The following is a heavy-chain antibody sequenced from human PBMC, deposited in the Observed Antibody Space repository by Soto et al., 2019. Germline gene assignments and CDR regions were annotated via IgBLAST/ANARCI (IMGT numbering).Heavy chain of an antibody. CDR2: INPNSGGT. D-gene: IGHD3-10*01. CDR3: ARALRGVFDHYYYGMNV. J-gene: IGHJ6*02. V-gene: IGHV1-2*02. Sequence: ASVKVSCKASGYTFTGYYMHWVRQAPGQGLEWMGWINPNSGGTNYAQKFQGRVTMTRDTSISTAYMELSRLRPDDTAVYYCARALRGVFDHYYYGMNVWGQGTTVTVSS. CDR1: GYTFTGYY.